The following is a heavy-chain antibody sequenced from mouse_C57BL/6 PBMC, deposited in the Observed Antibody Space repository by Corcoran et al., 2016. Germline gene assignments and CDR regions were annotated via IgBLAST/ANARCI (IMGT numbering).Heavy chain of an antibody. CDR2: INPNNGGT. D-gene: IGHD1-1*01. Sequence: EVQLQQSGPELVKPGASVKISCKASGYTFTDYYMNWVKQSHGKSLEWIGDINPNNGGTSYNQKFKGKATLTVDKSSSTAYMELRSLTSEDSAVYYCYGSSYGWYFDVWGTGTTVTVSS. CDR3: YGSSYGWYFDV. J-gene: IGHJ1*03. V-gene: IGHV1-26*01. CDR1: GYTFTDYY.